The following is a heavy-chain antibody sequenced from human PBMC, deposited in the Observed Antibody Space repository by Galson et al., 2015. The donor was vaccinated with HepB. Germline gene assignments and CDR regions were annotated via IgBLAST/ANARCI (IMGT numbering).Heavy chain of an antibody. J-gene: IGHJ4*02. CDR1: GFTSSSYS. CDR2: ISSSSSTI. D-gene: IGHD5-18*01. CDR3: ATEGEDTAMSPGRDY. V-gene: IGHV3-48*01. Sequence: SLRLSCAASGFTSSSYSMNWVRQAPGKGLEWVSYISSSSSTIYYADSVKGRFTISRDNAKNSLYLQMNSLRAEDTAVYYCATEGEDTAMSPGRDYWGQGTLVTVSS.